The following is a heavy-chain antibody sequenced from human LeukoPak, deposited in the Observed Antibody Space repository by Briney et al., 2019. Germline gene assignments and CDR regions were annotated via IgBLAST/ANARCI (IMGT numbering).Heavy chain of an antibody. Sequence: GGSLRLSCAASGFTFSSYSMNWVRQAPGKGLEWVSSISSSSSYIYYADSVKGRFTISRDNAKNSLYLQMNSLRAEDTAVYYCARGRDVLLGVGERKYWGHGTLVTVCS. CDR3: ARGRDVLLGVGERKY. CDR2: ISSSSSYI. CDR1: GFTFSSYS. V-gene: IGHV3-21*01. D-gene: IGHD3-10*01. J-gene: IGHJ4*01.